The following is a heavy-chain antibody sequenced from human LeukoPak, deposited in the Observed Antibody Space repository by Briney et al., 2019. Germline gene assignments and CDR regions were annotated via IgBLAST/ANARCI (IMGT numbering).Heavy chain of an antibody. J-gene: IGHJ4*02. CDR3: ARKPGRWLQFDY. V-gene: IGHV4-34*01. Sequence: SETQSLTCAVYGGSFSGYYWSWIRQPPGKGLEWIGEVNHSGSTNYNPSLKSRVTISVDTSKNQFSLKLSSVTAADTAVYYCARKPGRWLQFDYWGQGTLVTVSS. CDR2: VNHSGST. D-gene: IGHD5-24*01. CDR1: GGSFSGYY.